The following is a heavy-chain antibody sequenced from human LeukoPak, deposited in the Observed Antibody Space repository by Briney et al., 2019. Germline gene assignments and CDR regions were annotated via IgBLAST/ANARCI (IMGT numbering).Heavy chain of an antibody. CDR1: GGSLSGYY. CDR2: INHSGTT. J-gene: IGHJ3*02. CDR3: ARFPCSGDSCYSGIRAFDI. D-gene: IGHD2-15*01. V-gene: IGHV4-34*01. Sequence: SETLSLTCAVYGGSLSGYYWNWIRQSPRKGLEWIGEINHSGTTNYNPSLKSRVTISVDTSKNQFSLRLTSVTAADTAVYYCARFPCSGDSCYSGIRAFDIWGQGTMVTVSS.